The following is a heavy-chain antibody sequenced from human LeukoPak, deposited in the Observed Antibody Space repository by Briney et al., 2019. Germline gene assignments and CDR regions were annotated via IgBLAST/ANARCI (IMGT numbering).Heavy chain of an antibody. J-gene: IGHJ6*02. CDR2: IYSGGST. CDR1: GFTVSGYF. CDR3: AKGVAGRWGDLYGMDV. V-gene: IGHV3-53*01. D-gene: IGHD6-19*01. Sequence: GGSLRLSCAASGFTVSGYFMTWVRQAPGKGLEWVSVIYSGGSTYYADSVKGRFTISRDNSKNTLYLQMNSLRAEDTAVYYCAKGVAGRWGDLYGMDVWGQGTTVTVSS.